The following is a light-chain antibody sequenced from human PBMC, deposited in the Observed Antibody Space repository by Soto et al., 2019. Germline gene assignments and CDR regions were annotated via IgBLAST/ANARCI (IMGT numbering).Light chain of an antibody. J-gene: IGKJ5*01. Sequence: DIQIPQTLSSASASVGDRVTITCRASKGISSWLAWYQQKPGKAPKLLIYAASTLQSGVPSRFSGSGPGTDFTLTISCLQSEDFATYYCQQYYSYPLITFGQGTRLAIK. CDR1: KGISSW. CDR2: AAS. V-gene: IGKV1-12*01. CDR3: QQYYSYPLIT.